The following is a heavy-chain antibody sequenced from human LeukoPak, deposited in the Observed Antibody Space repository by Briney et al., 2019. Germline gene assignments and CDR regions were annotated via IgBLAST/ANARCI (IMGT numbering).Heavy chain of an antibody. V-gene: IGHV1-8*03. CDR1: GYTFTSYD. D-gene: IGHD4-23*01. CDR2: MNPNSGNT. J-gene: IGHJ4*02. Sequence: ASVKVSCKASGYTFTSYDINWVRQATGQGLERMGWMNPNSGNTGYAQKFQGRVTITRNTSISTAYMELSSLRSEDMAVYYCARGHGGLMSFDYWGQGTLVTVSS. CDR3: ARGHGGLMSFDY.